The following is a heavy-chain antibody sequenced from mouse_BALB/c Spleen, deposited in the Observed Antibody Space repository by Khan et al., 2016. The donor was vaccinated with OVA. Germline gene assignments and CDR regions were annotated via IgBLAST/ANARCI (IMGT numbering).Heavy chain of an antibody. CDR2: INPSSGYT. CDR1: GFTFTSYW. J-gene: IGHJ2*01. CDR3: ARDRIDY. Sequence: QIQLVQSGAELAKPGASVNMSCKASGFTFTSYWMHWVKQRPGQGLEWIGYINPSSGYTEYNQNFKDKATMTADTSSSTSYMQLSSLTSEDSAVFYCARDRIDYWGQGTTVTVSS. V-gene: IGHV1-7*01.